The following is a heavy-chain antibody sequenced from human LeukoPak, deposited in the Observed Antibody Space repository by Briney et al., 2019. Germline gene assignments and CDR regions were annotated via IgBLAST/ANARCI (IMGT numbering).Heavy chain of an antibody. V-gene: IGHV4-59*01. Sequence: SETLSLTCTVSGGSISSYYWSWIRQPPGKGLEWIGYIYYSGSTNYNPSLKSRVTISVDTSKNQFSLKLSSVTAADTAVYYCARGRWEGGAFDIWGQGTMVAVSS. CDR1: GGSISSYY. CDR2: IYYSGST. CDR3: ARGRWEGGAFDI. D-gene: IGHD1-26*01. J-gene: IGHJ3*02.